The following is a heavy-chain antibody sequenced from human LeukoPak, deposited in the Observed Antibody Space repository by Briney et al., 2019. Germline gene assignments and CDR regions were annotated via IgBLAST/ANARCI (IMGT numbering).Heavy chain of an antibody. CDR1: GFTFSDYS. J-gene: IGHJ4*02. CDR3: AKDGVVVIYSYFDY. V-gene: IGHV3-30*02. Sequence: GGSLRLSCAASGFTFSDYSMHWVRQAPGKGLNWVAFIRYDGNNKYYADSVKGRFTISRDNSKNMLYLEMNSLRAEDTAVYYCAKDGVVVIYSYFDYWGQGTLVTVSS. D-gene: IGHD3-22*01. CDR2: IRYDGNNK.